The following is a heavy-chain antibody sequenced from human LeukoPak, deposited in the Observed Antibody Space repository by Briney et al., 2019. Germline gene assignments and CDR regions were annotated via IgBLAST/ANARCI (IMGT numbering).Heavy chain of an antibody. J-gene: IGHJ4*02. CDR3: AREVPMSGGASDY. V-gene: IGHV1-18*01. CDR1: GGTFSSDI. Sequence: ASVKVSCKTSGGTFSSDIINWVRQAPGQGLEWMGGISTYNGYANYAQKLQGRVTMTTDTSTSTAYMELRSLRSDDTAVYYCAREVPMSGGASDYWGQGSLVTVSS. D-gene: IGHD1-26*01. CDR2: ISTYNGYA.